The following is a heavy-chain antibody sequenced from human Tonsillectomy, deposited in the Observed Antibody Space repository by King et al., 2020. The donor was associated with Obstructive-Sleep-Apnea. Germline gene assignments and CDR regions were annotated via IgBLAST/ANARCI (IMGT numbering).Heavy chain of an antibody. CDR2: IDPSDSYT. J-gene: IGHJ3*02. CDR1: GYSFTSYW. CDR3: ARHLLDSYGYEGGAFDI. Sequence: VQLVESGAEVKKPGESLRISCKGSGYSFTSYWISWVRQMPGKGLEWMGRIDPSDSYTNYSPSFQGHVTISADKSISTAYLQWSGLKASDTAMYYCARHLLDSYGYEGGAFDIWGQGTMVTVSS. D-gene: IGHD5-18*01. V-gene: IGHV5-10-1*03.